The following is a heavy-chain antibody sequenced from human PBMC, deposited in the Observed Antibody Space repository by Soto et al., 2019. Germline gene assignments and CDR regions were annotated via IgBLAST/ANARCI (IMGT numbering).Heavy chain of an antibody. J-gene: IGHJ4*02. V-gene: IGHV1-46*01. D-gene: IGHD2-15*01. CDR2: INPSGGST. CDR3: ARDERIINFSFNGFYFDY. CDR1: GYTFTSYY. Sequence: ASVKVSCKASGYTFTSYYMHWVRQAPGQGLEWMGIINPSGGSTSYAQKFQGRVTMTRDTSTSTVYMELSSLRSEDTAVYYCARDERIINFSFNGFYFDYWGQGTMVTVYS.